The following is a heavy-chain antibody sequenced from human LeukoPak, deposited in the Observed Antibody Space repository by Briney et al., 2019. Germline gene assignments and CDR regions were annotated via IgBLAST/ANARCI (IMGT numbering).Heavy chain of an antibody. CDR3: AKGNWRYFDY. CDR1: GFTFSSYA. CDR2: ISGSGSST. Sequence: GGALRLSCAASGFTFSSYAMSWVRQAPGKGLEWVSGISGSGSSTYYADSVKGRFTISRDNSKNTLYLQMNSLGADDTAVYYCAKGNWRYFDYWGQGTLVTVSS. V-gene: IGHV3-23*01. D-gene: IGHD1-1*01. J-gene: IGHJ4*02.